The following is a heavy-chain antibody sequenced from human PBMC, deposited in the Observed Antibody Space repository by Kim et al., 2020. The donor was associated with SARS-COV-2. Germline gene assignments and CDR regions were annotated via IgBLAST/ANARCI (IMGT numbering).Heavy chain of an antibody. CDR1: GGSISSGGYY. Sequence: SETLSLTCTVSGGSISSGGYYWSWIRQHPGKGLEWIGYIYYSGSTYYNPSLKSRVTISVDTSKNQFSLKLSSVTAADTAVYYCARGRRAYYYDSSGHSGAWYFDLWGRGTLVTVSS. D-gene: IGHD3-22*01. CDR2: IYYSGST. J-gene: IGHJ2*01. V-gene: IGHV4-31*03. CDR3: ARGRRAYYYDSSGHSGAWYFDL.